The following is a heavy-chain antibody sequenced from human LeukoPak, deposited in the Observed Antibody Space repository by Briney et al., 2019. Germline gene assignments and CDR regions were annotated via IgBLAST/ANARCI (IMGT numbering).Heavy chain of an antibody. CDR2: IHPSDSDT. CDR3: ARHEDIVDSFDY. V-gene: IGHV5-51*01. D-gene: IGHD5-12*01. CDR1: GYTFTTYW. J-gene: IGHJ4*02. Sequence: GESLKISCKGSGYTFTTYWIGWVRQMPGKGLEWVGIIHPSDSDTKYSPSFQGQVTFSADKSINTAYLQWSSLKASDTAMYYCARHEDIVDSFDYWGQGTLVTVSS.